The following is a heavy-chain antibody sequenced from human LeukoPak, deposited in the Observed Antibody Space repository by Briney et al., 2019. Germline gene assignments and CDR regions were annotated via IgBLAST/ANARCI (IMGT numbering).Heavy chain of an antibody. CDR1: GYTFTSYG. CDR3: AREGLGSGSYLRLEIYWYFDL. D-gene: IGHD1-26*01. Sequence: GASVKVSCKASGYTFTSYGISWVRQAPGQGLEWMGWISAYNGNTNYAQKLQGRVTMTTDTSTSTAYMELRSLRSDDTAVYYCAREGLGSGSYLRLEIYWYFDLWGRGTLVTVSS. J-gene: IGHJ2*01. CDR2: ISAYNGNT. V-gene: IGHV1-18*01.